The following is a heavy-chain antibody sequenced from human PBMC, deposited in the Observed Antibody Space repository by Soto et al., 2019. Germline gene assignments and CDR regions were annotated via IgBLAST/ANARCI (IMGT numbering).Heavy chain of an antibody. CDR3: ARIQNSDYCHDI. D-gene: IGHD3-22*01. CDR1: EFSLPTSARC. Sequence: GATLVNLTQTRTQTCTFSEFSLPTSARCVSWVRQHPGEALHWLALIDWEDDKYYSTSLKTRRTISQDSSKNQVVLTMTDMDPVDTATYDCARIQNSDYCHDIWGQGTLVTVSS. J-gene: IGHJ4*02. V-gene: IGHV2-70*13. CDR2: IDWEDDK.